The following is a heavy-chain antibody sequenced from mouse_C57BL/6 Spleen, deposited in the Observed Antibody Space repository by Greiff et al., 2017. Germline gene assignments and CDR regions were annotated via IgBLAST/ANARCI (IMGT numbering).Heavy chain of an antibody. J-gene: IGHJ2*01. Sequence: VQLQQPGAELVKPGASVKLSCKASSYTFTSYWMHWVKQRPGQGLEWIGMIHPNSGSTNYNEKFKSKATLTVDKSSSTAYMQLSSLTSEDSAVYYCAREGVTTVPYFDYWGQGTTLTVSS. CDR2: IHPNSGST. CDR3: AREGVTTVPYFDY. V-gene: IGHV1-64*01. D-gene: IGHD1-1*01. CDR1: SYTFTSYW.